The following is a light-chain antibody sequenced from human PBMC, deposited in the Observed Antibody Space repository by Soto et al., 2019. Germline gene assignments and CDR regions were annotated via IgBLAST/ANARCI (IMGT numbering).Light chain of an antibody. CDR1: QDIRTY. V-gene: IGKV1D-12*01. CDR3: QQGTALMYT. CDR2: AAS. Sequence: DIQASQSRSSLTASVGDRVTITCRASQDIRTYLAWYQQKPGKAPKLLIFAASTLQSGVPPRFIGSGSGTDFTLTISNLQPEDFATYYCQQGTALMYTFGQGTK. J-gene: IGKJ2*01.